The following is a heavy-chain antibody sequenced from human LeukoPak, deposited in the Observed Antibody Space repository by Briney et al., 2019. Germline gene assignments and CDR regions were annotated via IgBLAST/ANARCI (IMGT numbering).Heavy chain of an antibody. J-gene: IGHJ4*02. V-gene: IGHV1-2*06. CDR2: INPNSGGT. CDR1: GYTFTGYY. D-gene: IGHD3-22*01. CDR3: ARGYDSSGPVGY. Sequence: ASVKVSCKASGYTFTGYYMHWVRQAPGQGLEWMGRINPNSGGTNYAQKFQGRVTMTRDTSISTAYMELRSLRSDDTAVYYCARGYDSSGPVGYWGQGTLVTVSS.